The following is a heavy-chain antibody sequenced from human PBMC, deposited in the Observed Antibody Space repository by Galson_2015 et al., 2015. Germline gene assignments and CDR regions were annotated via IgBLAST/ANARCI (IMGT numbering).Heavy chain of an antibody. CDR2: IKSEAYGGTP. CDR1: GFTFGDFA. Sequence: SLRLSCATSGFTFGDFAVTWVRQAPGKGPEWVGFIKSEAYGGTPDYAPSAKGRFTISRDDSNSVAYLQLNRLRTDDTAVYYCGRNRRKNSSSPHYYMDVWGRGTTVIVS. CDR3: GRNRRKNSSSPHYYMDV. J-gene: IGHJ6*03. V-gene: IGHV3-49*04. D-gene: IGHD1-14*01.